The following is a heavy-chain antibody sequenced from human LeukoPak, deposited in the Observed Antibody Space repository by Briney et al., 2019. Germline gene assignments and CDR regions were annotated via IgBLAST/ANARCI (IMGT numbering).Heavy chain of an antibody. CDR3: AKAVTMVQGVIIGSYYYYMDV. V-gene: IGHV3-23*01. CDR2: ISGSGGST. D-gene: IGHD3-10*01. J-gene: IGHJ6*03. CDR1: GFTFSSYA. Sequence: PGGSLRLSCAASGFTFSSYAMSWVRQAPGKGLEWVSAISGSGGSTYYADSVRGRFTISRDNSKNTLCLQMNSLRAEDTAVYYCAKAVTMVQGVIIGSYYYYMDVWGKGTTVTVSS.